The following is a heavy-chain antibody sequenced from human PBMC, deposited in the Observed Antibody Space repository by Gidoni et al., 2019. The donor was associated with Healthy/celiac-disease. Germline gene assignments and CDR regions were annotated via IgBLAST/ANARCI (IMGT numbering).Heavy chain of an antibody. D-gene: IGHD6-13*01. CDR1: GCSISSYY. CDR3: AAGAAAGSRYYFDY. Sequence: QVQLQESGPGLVKPSETLSLTCTVAGCSISSYYWSWIRQPPGKGLEWIGYIYYSGSTNYNPTLKSRVTISVDTSKNQFSLKLSSVTAADTAVYYCAAGAAAGSRYYFDYWGQGTLVTVSS. CDR2: IYYSGST. V-gene: IGHV4-59*01. J-gene: IGHJ4*02.